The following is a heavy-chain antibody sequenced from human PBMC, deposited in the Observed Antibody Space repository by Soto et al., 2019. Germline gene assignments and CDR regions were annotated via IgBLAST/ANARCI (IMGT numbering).Heavy chain of an antibody. J-gene: IGHJ6*02. V-gene: IGHV3-21*01. CDR1: GFTFSSYS. Sequence: GGSLRLSCAASGFTFSSYSMNWVHQAPGKGLEWVSSISSSSSYIYYADSVKGRFTISRDNAKNSLYLQMNSLRAEDTAVYYCARVAGDFWSGYWPGMDVWGQGTTVTVSS. D-gene: IGHD3-3*01. CDR2: ISSSSSYI. CDR3: ARVAGDFWSGYWPGMDV.